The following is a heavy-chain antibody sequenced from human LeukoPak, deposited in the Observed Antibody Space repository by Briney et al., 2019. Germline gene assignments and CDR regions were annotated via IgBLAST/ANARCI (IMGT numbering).Heavy chain of an antibody. CDR1: GFKFDDYD. Sequence: GGSLRLSCTASGFKFDDYDMSWVRQVPGKGLEWVSGITSRGDKTGYADSVRGRFAISRDNTKKSPYLQMSSLRAEDTALYYCARDPFCSSSTGCYFEDWFDPWGRGTLVTLSS. D-gene: IGHD2-2*01. CDR2: ITSRGDKT. CDR3: ARDPFCSSSTGCYFEDWFDP. V-gene: IGHV3-20*04. J-gene: IGHJ5*02.